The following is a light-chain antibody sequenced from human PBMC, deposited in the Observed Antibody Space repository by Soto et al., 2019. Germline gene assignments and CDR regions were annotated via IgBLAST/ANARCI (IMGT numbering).Light chain of an antibody. CDR3: HQYGSSPRT. J-gene: IGKJ2*01. Sequence: EIVLTQSPGTLSLSPGERATLSCRASQSVSSTYLAWFQQKPGQAPRLLIYSASSRAAGIPDRFGGSGSGTDFTLTISRLEPEDFAVDYCHQYGSSPRTFGQGTKLEIK. CDR1: QSVSSTY. V-gene: IGKV3-20*01. CDR2: SAS.